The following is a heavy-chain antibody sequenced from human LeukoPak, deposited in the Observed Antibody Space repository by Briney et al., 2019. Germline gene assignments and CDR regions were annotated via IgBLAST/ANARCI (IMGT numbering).Heavy chain of an antibody. CDR1: GFTFSSYS. CDR2: ISSSSSYI. D-gene: IGHD6-19*01. CDR3: AREAGYSSGWYAGEKYFQH. V-gene: IGHV3-21*01. Sequence: GGSLRLSCAASGFTFSSYSMNWVRQAPGKGLEWVSSISSSSSYIYYADSVKGRFTISRDNAKNSLYLQMNSLRAEDTAVYYCAREAGYSSGWYAGEKYFQHWGQGTLVTVSS. J-gene: IGHJ1*01.